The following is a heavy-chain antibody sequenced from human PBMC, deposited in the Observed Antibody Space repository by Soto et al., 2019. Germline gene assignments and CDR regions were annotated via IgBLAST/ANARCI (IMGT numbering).Heavy chain of an antibody. CDR1: GGSFSGYY. Sequence: QVQLQQWGAGLLKPSETLSLTCAVYGGSFSGYYWSWIRQPPGKGLERFGEINRSGSTNYNPSLKSRVTISVVTSKNQFSLKLSSVTAADTAAYYCARPTYGYGDYYDYYYMGVWGKGTTVTVSS. J-gene: IGHJ6*03. V-gene: IGHV4-34*01. CDR3: ARPTYGYGDYYDYYYMGV. D-gene: IGHD4-17*01. CDR2: INRSGST.